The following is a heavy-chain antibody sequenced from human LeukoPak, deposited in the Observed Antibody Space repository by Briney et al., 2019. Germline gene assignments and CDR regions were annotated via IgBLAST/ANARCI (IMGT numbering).Heavy chain of an antibody. Sequence: GGSLRLSCAASGFTFSSYGMHWVRQAPGKGLEWVAVISYDGSNKYYADSVKGRFTISRDNSKNTLYLQMNSLRAEDTAVYYCARAAIYDSNGYYPYGMDVWGQGTTVTVSS. V-gene: IGHV3-30-3*01. CDR2: ISYDGSNK. CDR3: ARAAIYDSNGYYPYGMDV. J-gene: IGHJ6*02. CDR1: GFTFSSYG. D-gene: IGHD3-22*01.